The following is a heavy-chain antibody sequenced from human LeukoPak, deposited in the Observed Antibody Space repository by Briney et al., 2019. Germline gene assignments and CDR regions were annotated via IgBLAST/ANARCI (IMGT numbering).Heavy chain of an antibody. CDR3: AREGIQQWLAPDY. D-gene: IGHD6-19*01. Sequence: GGSLRLSCAASGFTFSSYSMNWVRQAPGKGLEWVSYISSSSTIYYADSVKGRFTISRDNAKNSLYLQMNSLRAEDTAVYYCAREGIQQWLAPDYWGQGTLVTVSS. CDR1: GFTFSSYS. CDR2: ISSSSTI. J-gene: IGHJ4*02. V-gene: IGHV3-48*01.